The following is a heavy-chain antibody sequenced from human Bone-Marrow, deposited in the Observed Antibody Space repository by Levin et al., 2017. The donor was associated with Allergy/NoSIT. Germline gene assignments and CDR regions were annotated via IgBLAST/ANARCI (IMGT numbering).Heavy chain of an antibody. CDR1: GFTFRNHF. CDR3: ARDDYGDDKLYYGMDV. V-gene: IGHV3-11*01. CDR2: ISSIGASK. J-gene: IGHJ6*02. Sequence: GESLKISCAASGFTFRNHFMSWIRQAPGKGLEWVAYISSIGASKYYADSVKGRFTISRDNAKKSLYPQMNSLRAEDTAVYYCARDDYGDDKLYYGMDVWGQGTTVTVAS. D-gene: IGHD4-17*01.